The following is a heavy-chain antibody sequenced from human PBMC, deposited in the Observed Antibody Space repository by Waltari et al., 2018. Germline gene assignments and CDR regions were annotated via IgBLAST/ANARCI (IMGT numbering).Heavy chain of an antibody. J-gene: IGHJ4*02. CDR1: VGAISSHY. CDR3: ARGPTGSGFDY. CDR2: IYYSGST. Sequence: QVQLQESGPGLMKPPETLSLTCTVPVGAISSHYWSWIRQPPGKGLERFGYIYYSGSTNYNPSLKSRVTISVDTSKNQFSLKLSSVTAADTAVYYCARGPTGSGFDYWGQGTLVTVSS. D-gene: IGHD3-10*01. V-gene: IGHV4-59*11.